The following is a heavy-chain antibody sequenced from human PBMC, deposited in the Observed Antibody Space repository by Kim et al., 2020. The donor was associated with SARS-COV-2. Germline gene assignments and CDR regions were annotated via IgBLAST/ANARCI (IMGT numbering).Heavy chain of an antibody. CDR1: GFTFSSYG. V-gene: IGHV3-7*03. CDR2: IKQDGGEK. D-gene: IGHD2-2*01. J-gene: IGHJ6*02. Sequence: GGSLRLSCAASGFTFSSYGMSWVRQAPGKGLEWVANIKQDGGEKYYVDSVKGRFTISRDNAKNPLYLQMNSLRAEDTAVYYCARVFEVAASIFLFYYYYGMDVWGQGNTDPLSS. CDR3: ARVFEVAASIFLFYYYYGMDV.